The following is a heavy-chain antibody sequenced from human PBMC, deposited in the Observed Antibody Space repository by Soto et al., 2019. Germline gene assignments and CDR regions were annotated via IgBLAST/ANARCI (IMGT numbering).Heavy chain of an antibody. J-gene: IGHJ3*02. Sequence: SETLSLTWTVAGGSISRYYWSWILQPPGKGLEWIGYIYYSGSTNYNPSLKSRVTISVDTSKNQFSLKLSSVTAADTAVYYCARDLVVGATASYDAFDIWRQGTMVTVSS. D-gene: IGHD1-26*01. CDR3: ARDLVVGATASYDAFDI. CDR2: IYYSGST. CDR1: GGSISRYY. V-gene: IGHV4-59*01.